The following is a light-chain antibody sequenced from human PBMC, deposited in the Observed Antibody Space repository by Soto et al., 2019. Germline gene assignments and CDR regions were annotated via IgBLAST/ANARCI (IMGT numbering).Light chain of an antibody. CDR1: QSASNK. CDR3: QQYYYWWT. CDR2: DAS. J-gene: IGKJ1*01. V-gene: IGKV3-15*01. Sequence: EIVMTQSPPTLSVSPGDRATLSCRASQSASNKLAWYQQKPGQAPRLLIYDASSRATGIPARFSGSGSGTEFTLTISSLQSEDFAVYYCQQYYYWWTFGQGTKVEIK.